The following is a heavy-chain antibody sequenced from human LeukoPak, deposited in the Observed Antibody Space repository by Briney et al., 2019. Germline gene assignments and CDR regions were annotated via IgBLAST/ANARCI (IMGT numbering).Heavy chain of an antibody. Sequence: PSETLSLTCDVSGYSISSGYFWGWIRQPPGKGLEWIGSIYHVGNTYQNPSLKSRVTISRDTSKNQFPLKLTSVTTADTAVYYCARSPRWFFDLWGRGTLVTVSS. CDR1: GYSISSGYF. CDR2: IYHVGNT. CDR3: ARSPRWFFDL. J-gene: IGHJ2*01. V-gene: IGHV4-38-2*01.